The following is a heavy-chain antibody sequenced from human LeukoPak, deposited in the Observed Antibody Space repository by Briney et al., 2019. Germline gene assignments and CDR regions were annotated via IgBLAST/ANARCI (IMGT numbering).Heavy chain of an antibody. Sequence: PSETLSLTCTVSGGSISSSNYYWGWIRQPPGKGLEWIGNIYYSGSTYYNPSLKSRVTMSVDTSKNQFSLKLSSVTAADTAVYYCARVTGDRRHYYYYMGVWGKGTTVTVSS. J-gene: IGHJ6*03. CDR2: IYYSGST. V-gene: IGHV4-39*07. D-gene: IGHD7-27*01. CDR1: GGSISSSNYY. CDR3: ARVTGDRRHYYYYMGV.